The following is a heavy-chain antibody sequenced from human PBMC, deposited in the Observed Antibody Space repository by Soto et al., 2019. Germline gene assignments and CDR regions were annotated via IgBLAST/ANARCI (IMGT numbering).Heavy chain of an antibody. V-gene: IGHV3-30*18. Sequence: QVQLVEAGGGVVQPGESLRLSCAASEFTFSSYAMHWVRQAPGKGLEWVAVVSNDGSNKYYGDSVKGRFTISRDNAKNTLNLQMKSLTAEDTAVYYGAKDQSTNRRSYHALDVWGQGTTVTVSS. CDR3: AKDQSTNRRSYHALDV. CDR2: VSNDGSNK. CDR1: EFTFSSYA. D-gene: IGHD2-8*01. J-gene: IGHJ6*02.